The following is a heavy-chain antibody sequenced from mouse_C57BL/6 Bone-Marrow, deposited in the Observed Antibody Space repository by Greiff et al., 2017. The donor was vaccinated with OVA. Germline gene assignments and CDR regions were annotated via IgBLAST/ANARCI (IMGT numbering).Heavy chain of an antibody. CDR3: ARHGNWGFDY. J-gene: IGHJ2*01. CDR1: GFTFSDYY. D-gene: IGHD2-1*01. V-gene: IGHV5-12*01. CDR2: ISNGGGST. Sequence: DVKLVEFGGVLVQPGGSLKLSCAASGFTFSDYYMYWVRQTPEKRLEWVAYISNGGGSTYYPDTVKGRFTISRDNAKNTLYLQMSRLKSEDTAMYYCARHGNWGFDYWGQGTTLTVSS.